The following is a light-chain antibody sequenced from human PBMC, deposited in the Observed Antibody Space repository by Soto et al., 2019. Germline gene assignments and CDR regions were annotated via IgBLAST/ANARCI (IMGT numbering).Light chain of an antibody. J-gene: IGLJ2*01. CDR3: CSHAGTYNVL. Sequence: QSALTQPRSVSGSPGQSVTISCTGTSSDVGTYNYVSWYQQHPGKAPKLMIYTVNKRPSGVPDRFSGSKSGNTASLTISGLQDEDEADYFCCSHAGTYNVLFGGGTKLTVL. CDR1: SSDVGTYNY. CDR2: TVN. V-gene: IGLV2-11*01.